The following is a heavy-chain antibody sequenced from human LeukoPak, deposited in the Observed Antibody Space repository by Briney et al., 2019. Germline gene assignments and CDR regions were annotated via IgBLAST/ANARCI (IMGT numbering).Heavy chain of an antibody. CDR1: GFTFSSYS. CDR3: ARGTLNIPGEHGAFDY. J-gene: IGHJ4*02. Sequence: TGGSLRLSCAASGFTFSSYSMNWVRQAPGKGLEWVSSISTSSSYIHYADSVKGRFTISRDNAKNSLYLQMNSLRAEDTAVYYCARGTLNIPGEHGAFDYWGQGTLVTVSS. CDR2: ISTSSSYI. V-gene: IGHV3-21*01. D-gene: IGHD1-14*01.